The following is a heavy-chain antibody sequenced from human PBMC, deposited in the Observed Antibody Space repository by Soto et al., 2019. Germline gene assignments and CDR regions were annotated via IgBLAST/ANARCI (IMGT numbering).Heavy chain of an antibody. D-gene: IGHD3-10*01. Sequence: GAAVKVSCKASGVTFSSYAISWVRQAPGQGLEWMGVIIPIFGTANYAQKFQGRVTITADESTSTAYMELSSLRSEDTAVYYCARDAASVAGVIVGPRGYYGMDVWGQGTTVTVSS. J-gene: IGHJ6*02. CDR1: GVTFSSYA. CDR3: ARDAASVAGVIVGPRGYYGMDV. CDR2: IIPIFGTA. V-gene: IGHV1-69*13.